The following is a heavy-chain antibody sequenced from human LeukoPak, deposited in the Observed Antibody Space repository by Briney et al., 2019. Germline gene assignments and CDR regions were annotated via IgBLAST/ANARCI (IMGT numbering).Heavy chain of an antibody. CDR1: GGTFSSYA. Sequence: ASVKVSCKASGGTFSSYAISWVRQAPGQGLEWMGGIIPIFGTANYAQKFQGRVTITADESTRTAYMELSSLRSEDTAVYYCARPLVTTVTVWGMDVWGQGTTVTVSS. CDR2: IIPIFGTA. V-gene: IGHV1-69*13. D-gene: IGHD4-11*01. CDR3: ARPLVTTVTVWGMDV. J-gene: IGHJ6*02.